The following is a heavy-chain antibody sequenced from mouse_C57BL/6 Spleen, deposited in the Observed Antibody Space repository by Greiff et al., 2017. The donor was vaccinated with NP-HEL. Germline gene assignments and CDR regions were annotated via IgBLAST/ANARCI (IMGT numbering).Heavy chain of an antibody. D-gene: IGHD2-12*01. Sequence: VQLKQSGPELVKPGASVKISCKASGYSFTDYNMNWVKQSHGKSLEWIGVINPNYGTTSYNQKFKGKATLTVDQSSSTAYMQLNSLTSEDSAVYYCASYCNDISYYFDYWGQGTTLTVSS. J-gene: IGHJ2*01. CDR2: INPNYGTT. V-gene: IGHV1-39*01. CDR1: GYSFTDYN. CDR3: ASYCNDISYYFDY.